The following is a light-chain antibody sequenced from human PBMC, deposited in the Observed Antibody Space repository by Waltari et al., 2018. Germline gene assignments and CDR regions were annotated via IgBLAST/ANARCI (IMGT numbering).Light chain of an antibody. J-gene: IGLJ7*01. CDR3: GTWDSSLSGAV. CDR2: ENT. Sequence: QSVLTQPPSVSAAPGQRVTIPCSGGSPNIGNNYVSWYRQSPGTAPKLLIYENTGRPSGIPGRFSGSKSGTSATLDITGLQAGDEADYYCGTWDSSLSGAVFGGGTHLTVL. CDR1: SPNIGNNY. V-gene: IGLV1-51*02.